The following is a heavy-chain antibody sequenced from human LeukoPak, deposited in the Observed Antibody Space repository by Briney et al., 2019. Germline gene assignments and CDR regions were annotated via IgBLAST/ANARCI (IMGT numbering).Heavy chain of an antibody. CDR3: ARDGGSYSSGWYDYAAFDI. D-gene: IGHD6-19*01. Sequence: GGSLRLSCAASGFTFSDYYMSWIRQAPGKGLEWVSYISSSGSTIYYADSVKGRFTISRDNAKNSLYLQMNSLRAEDTAVDYCARDGGSYSSGWYDYAAFDIWGQGTMVTVSS. V-gene: IGHV3-11*04. CDR1: GFTFSDYY. CDR2: ISSSGSTI. J-gene: IGHJ3*02.